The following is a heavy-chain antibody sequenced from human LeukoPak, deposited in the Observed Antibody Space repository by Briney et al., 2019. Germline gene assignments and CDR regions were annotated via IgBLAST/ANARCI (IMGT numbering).Heavy chain of an antibody. CDR3: AIIPSRYDSSNYSWGAFDI. Sequence: PSETLSLTCTISGGSISTYHWSWIGQPPETGLEWIGYIYKGSTNYNPSLKRRVTISVHTSKNQFSLKLSSVTAADTAVYYCAIIPSRYDSSNYSWGAFDIWGQGTMVTVSS. V-gene: IGHV4-4*08. CDR1: GGSISTYH. D-gene: IGHD3-22*01. CDR2: IYKGST. J-gene: IGHJ3*02.